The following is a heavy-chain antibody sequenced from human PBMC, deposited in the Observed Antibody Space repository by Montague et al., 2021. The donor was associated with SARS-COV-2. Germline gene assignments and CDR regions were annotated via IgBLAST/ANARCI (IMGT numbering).Heavy chain of an antibody. J-gene: IGHJ5*01. D-gene: IGHD3-22*01. CDR1: GGSFSGYY. CDR3: ARGDCFTLLSVVSTEICFDP. V-gene: IGHV4-34*01. Sequence: SETLSLTCAVYGGSFSGYYWSWIRQPPGKGLEWIGEINHSGSTNYNPSLKSRVTTSVDTSKDQFSLKLTSVTAADTAVYYCARGDCFTLLSVVSTEICFDPWGQGTPVTVSS. CDR2: INHSGST.